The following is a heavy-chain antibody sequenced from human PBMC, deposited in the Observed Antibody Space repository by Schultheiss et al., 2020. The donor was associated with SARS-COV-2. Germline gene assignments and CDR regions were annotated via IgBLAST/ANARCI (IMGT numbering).Heavy chain of an antibody. CDR2: INHSGST. CDR3: ARDLGSGYPGWLNP. CDR1: GGSMTTYY. J-gene: IGHJ1*01. V-gene: IGHV4-59*01. Sequence: SETLSLTCTVSGGSMTTYYWSWIRQPPGKGLEWIGEINHSGSTNYNPSLKSRVTISEDTSKKEFSLNLESVTVVDTAVYYCARDLGSGYPGWLNPWGQGILVTVSS. D-gene: IGHD3-22*01.